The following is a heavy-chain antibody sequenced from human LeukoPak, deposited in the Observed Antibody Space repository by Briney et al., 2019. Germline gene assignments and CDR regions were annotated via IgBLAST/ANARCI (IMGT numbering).Heavy chain of an antibody. CDR3: ARMRSRRRDILTGNNWFDP. Sequence: SETLSLTCTVSGGSVSSYYWSWIRQPPGKGLEWIGYIYYSGSTNYNPSLKSRVTISVDTSKNQFSLKLSSVTAADTAVYYCARMRSRRRDILTGNNWFDPWGQGTLVTVSS. V-gene: IGHV4-59*02. J-gene: IGHJ5*02. D-gene: IGHD3-9*01. CDR1: GGSVSSYY. CDR2: IYYSGST.